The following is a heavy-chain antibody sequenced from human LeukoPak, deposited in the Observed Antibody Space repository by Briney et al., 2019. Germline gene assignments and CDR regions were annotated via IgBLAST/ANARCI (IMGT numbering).Heavy chain of an antibody. CDR3: ASNAAAASGDALDI. J-gene: IGHJ3*02. CDR1: GGSISSYF. Sequence: SETLSLTCAVSGGSISSYFWSWIRQPPGKGLEYLGHIFYSGSTNYSPSLKSRVTISIDKSKKQFSLKLRSVTAADTAVYYCASNAAAASGDALDIWGQGTMVTVSS. V-gene: IGHV4-59*01. CDR2: IFYSGST. D-gene: IGHD6-13*01.